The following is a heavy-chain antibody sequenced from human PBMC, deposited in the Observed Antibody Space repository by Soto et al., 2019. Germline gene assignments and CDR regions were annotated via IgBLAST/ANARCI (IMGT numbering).Heavy chain of an antibody. CDR2: ISGSGGST. D-gene: IGHD6-13*01. CDR3: AKSSGYSSSWYDFDY. V-gene: IGHV3-23*01. CDR1: GFTFSSYA. Sequence: GGSLRLSCAASGFTFSSYAMSWVRQAPGKGLEWVSAISGSGGSTYYADSVKGRFTISRDNSKNTLYLQMNSLRAEDTAVYYCAKSSGYSSSWYDFDYWGQGILVTVSS. J-gene: IGHJ4*02.